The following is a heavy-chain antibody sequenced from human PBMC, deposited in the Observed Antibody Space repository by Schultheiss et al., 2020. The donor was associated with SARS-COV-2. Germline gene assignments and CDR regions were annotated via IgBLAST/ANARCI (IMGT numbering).Heavy chain of an antibody. CDR3: ARDGHDYDSSGYPYYYYGMDV. CDR1: GASFSNDN. Sequence: SETLSLTCAVYGASFSNDNWSWIRQPPGKGLEWIGEINHSGSTNYNPSLKSRVTISVDTSKNQFSLKLSSVTAADTAVYYCARDGHDYDSSGYPYYYYGMDVWGQGTTVTVSS. CDR2: INHSGST. V-gene: IGHV4-34*01. D-gene: IGHD3-22*01. J-gene: IGHJ6*02.